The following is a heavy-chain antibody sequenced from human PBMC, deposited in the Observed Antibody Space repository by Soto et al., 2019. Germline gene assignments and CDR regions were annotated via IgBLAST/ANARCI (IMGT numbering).Heavy chain of an antibody. Sequence: ASVKVSCKASRVAFSKFIVTWVRQAPGLGLEWVGGIIPIFGTANYAQKFQGRVTITADESTSTSYMEVNNLRSEDTAVYYCAKVRYSSPMGYYYGMDVCGQGTTVTVYS. D-gene: IGHD6-19*01. CDR2: IIPIFGTA. CDR1: RVAFSKFI. J-gene: IGHJ6*02. V-gene: IGHV1-69*13. CDR3: AKVRYSSPMGYYYGMDV.